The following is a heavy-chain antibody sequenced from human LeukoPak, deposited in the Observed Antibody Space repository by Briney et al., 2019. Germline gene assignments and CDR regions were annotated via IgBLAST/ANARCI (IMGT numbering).Heavy chain of an antibody. V-gene: IGHV4-31*03. CDR2: IYYSGST. CDR1: GGSISSGGYY. J-gene: IGHJ5*02. D-gene: IGHD2-2*02. CDR3: ARSDCSSTSCYRLNWFDP. Sequence: SETLSLTCTVSGGSISSGGYYWSWIRQHPGTGLEWIGYIYYSGSTYYNPSLKSRVTISVDTSKNQFSLKLSSVTAADTAVYYCARSDCSSTSCYRLNWFDPWGQGTLVTVSS.